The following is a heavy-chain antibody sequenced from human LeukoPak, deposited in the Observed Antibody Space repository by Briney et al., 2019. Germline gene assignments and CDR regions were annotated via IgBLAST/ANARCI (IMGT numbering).Heavy chain of an antibody. Sequence: GGSLRLSCAASGFTFSSYWMHWVRQAPGKGLVWVSRINSDGSSTSYADSVKGRFTISRDNAKNTLYLQMNSLRAEDTAVYYCAKSAVQAFYYYYMDVWGKGTTVTISS. CDR1: GFTFSSYW. CDR3: AKSAVQAFYYYYMDV. CDR2: INSDGSST. J-gene: IGHJ6*03. V-gene: IGHV3-74*01.